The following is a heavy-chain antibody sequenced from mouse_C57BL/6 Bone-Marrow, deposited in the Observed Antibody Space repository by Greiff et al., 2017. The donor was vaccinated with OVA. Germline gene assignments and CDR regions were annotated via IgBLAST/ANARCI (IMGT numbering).Heavy chain of an antibody. J-gene: IGHJ1*03. CDR3: TRGVGSWYWYFDD. Sequence: VQLKESGAELTKPGASVKLSCKATGYTFTGYWIEWVKQRPGHGLEWIGEILPGSGSTKYNEKFKGKATFTADTSSNTAYMQLSSLTNEDSAIYCGTRGVGSWYWYFDDWGTGTTLTVSS. CDR1: GYTFTGYW. D-gene: IGHD2-2*01. V-gene: IGHV1-9*01. CDR2: ILPGSGST.